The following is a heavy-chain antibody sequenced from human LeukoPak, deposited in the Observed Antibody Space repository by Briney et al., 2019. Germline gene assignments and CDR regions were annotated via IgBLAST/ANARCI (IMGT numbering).Heavy chain of an antibody. D-gene: IGHD6-13*01. CDR3: ARTLLAAAGSPLYYYYYMDV. CDR2: INPSGGST. Sequence: ASVKVSCKASGYTFTSYGISWVRQAPGQGLEWMGIINPSGGSTSYAQKFQGRVTMTRDMSTSTVYMELSSLRSEDTAVYYCARTLLAAAGSPLYYYYYMDVWGKGTTVTVSS. CDR1: GYTFTSYG. V-gene: IGHV1-46*01. J-gene: IGHJ6*03.